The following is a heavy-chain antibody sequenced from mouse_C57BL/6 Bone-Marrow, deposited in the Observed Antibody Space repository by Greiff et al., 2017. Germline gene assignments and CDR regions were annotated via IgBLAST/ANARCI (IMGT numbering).Heavy chain of an antibody. D-gene: IGHD2-3*01. CDR1: GYTFTSYG. V-gene: IGHV1-81*01. CDR3: GKYLGSIFLRSFYAMDY. Sequence: QVQLQQSGAELVKPGASVKMSCKASGYTFTSYGIRWVKQRTGQGLEWIGEIYPGSGSTYYNEKFKGKATLTADKSSSTAYMELRSLTSEDSAVFCCGKYLGSIFLRSFYAMDYWGQGTSVTVSS. CDR2: IYPGSGST. J-gene: IGHJ4*01.